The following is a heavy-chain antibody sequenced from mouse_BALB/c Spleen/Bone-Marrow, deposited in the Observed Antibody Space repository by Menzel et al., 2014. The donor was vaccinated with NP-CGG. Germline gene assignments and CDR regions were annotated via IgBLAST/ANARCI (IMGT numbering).Heavy chain of an antibody. J-gene: IGHJ2*01. Sequence: EVKLMESGAELVKPGASVKLSCTASGFNIKDTYMHWVKQRPEQGLEWIGRIDPANGNTKYDPKFQGKATITADTSSNTAYLQLSSLTSEDTAVYYCASYYYGHYFDYWGQGTTLTVS. CDR1: GFNIKDTY. CDR2: IDPANGNT. CDR3: ASYYYGHYFDY. V-gene: IGHV14-3*02. D-gene: IGHD1-1*01.